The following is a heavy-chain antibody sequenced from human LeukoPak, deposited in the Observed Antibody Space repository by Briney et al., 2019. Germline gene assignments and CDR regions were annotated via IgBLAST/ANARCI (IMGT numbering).Heavy chain of an antibody. CDR2: ISPDGRNI. CDR1: GFTLSDYW. D-gene: IGHD6-13*01. Sequence: NPGGSVRLSCAASGFTLSDYWMNWVRQVPGKGPVWVSHISPDGRNIAYADSVKGRFTISRDNAKNSLYLQMNSLRAEDTAVYYCASPREQQLVPYYFDYWGQGTLVTVSS. V-gene: IGHV3-21*01. CDR3: ASPREQQLVPYYFDY. J-gene: IGHJ4*02.